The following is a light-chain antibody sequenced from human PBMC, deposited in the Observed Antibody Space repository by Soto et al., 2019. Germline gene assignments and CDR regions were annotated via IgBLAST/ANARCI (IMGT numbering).Light chain of an antibody. Sequence: DIQMTQSPPSLSASGGDRVTITCRARQGIEGFLAWYQQKPGTAPKLLVYGTSTLQVGVPSRFSGSGWGTYFTLTISSVQPEDVATYYCQKYNKAPWKFGQGTKV. J-gene: IGKJ1*01. CDR1: QGIEGF. CDR2: GTS. CDR3: QKYNKAPWK. V-gene: IGKV1-27*01.